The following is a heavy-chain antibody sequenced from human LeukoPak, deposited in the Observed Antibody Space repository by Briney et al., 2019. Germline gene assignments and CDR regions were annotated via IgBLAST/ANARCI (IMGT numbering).Heavy chain of an antibody. Sequence: GESLKISCKGSGYNFTNFWIGWVRQMPGKGLEWVGIISPVDSDTEYSPSFQGRVTVSADKSISTAYLQWSSLKASDTALYFCARPLLPDGDYIIWYFDLWGRGTLVTVSS. J-gene: IGHJ2*01. V-gene: IGHV5-51*01. CDR3: ARPLLPDGDYIIWYFDL. CDR2: ISPVDSDT. CDR1: GYNFTNFW. D-gene: IGHD4-17*01.